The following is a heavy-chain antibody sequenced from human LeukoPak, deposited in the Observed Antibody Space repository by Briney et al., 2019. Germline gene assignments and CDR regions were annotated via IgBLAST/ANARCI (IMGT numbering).Heavy chain of an antibody. CDR2: ISAYNGNT. Sequence: GASVKVSFKASGYTFTSYGISWVRQAPGQGLEWMEWISAYNGNTNYAQKLQGRVTMTTDTSTSTVDMNLRSLRSDDTAVYYCARGYSYGYFYYYYYMDVWGKGTTVTVSS. CDR3: ARGYSYGYFYYYYYMDV. D-gene: IGHD5-18*01. CDR1: GYTFTSYG. J-gene: IGHJ6*03. V-gene: IGHV1-18*01.